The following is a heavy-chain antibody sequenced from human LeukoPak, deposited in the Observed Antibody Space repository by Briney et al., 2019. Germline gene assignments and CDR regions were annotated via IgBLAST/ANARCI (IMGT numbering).Heavy chain of an antibody. D-gene: IGHD1-26*01. J-gene: IGHJ4*02. CDR3: ARAVGTTTGLFDY. CDR2: IHYSKIT. Sequence: SETLSLTCTVSGYSISSGFYWGWIRQSPGKGLDWIGSIHYSKITFYNPSLKSRVTMSLDTSKNRFSFNLNSVTAADTAVYYCARAVGTTTGLFDYWGQGALVTVSS. CDR1: GYSISSGFY. V-gene: IGHV4-38-2*02.